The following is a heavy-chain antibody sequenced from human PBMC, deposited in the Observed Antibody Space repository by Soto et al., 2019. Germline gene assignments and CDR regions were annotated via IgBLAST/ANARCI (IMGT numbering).Heavy chain of an antibody. D-gene: IGHD2-15*01. CDR3: ARGRYCLTGRCFPNWFDS. CDR1: GDSISTVDYF. J-gene: IGHJ5*01. CDR2: IYKSATT. Sequence: SETLSLTCSVSGDSISTVDYFWAWIRQPPGQALEYIGYIYKSATTYYNPSFEGRAAISLDTSKSHFSLNVTSVTAADTAVYFCARGRYCLTGRCFPNWFDSWGQGTLVTVYS. V-gene: IGHV4-30-4*01.